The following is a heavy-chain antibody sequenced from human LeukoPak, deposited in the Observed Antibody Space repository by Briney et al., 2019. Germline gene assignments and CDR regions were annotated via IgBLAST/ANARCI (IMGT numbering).Heavy chain of an antibody. CDR3: VKALRSDFMRVLSRYLSY. CDR1: GFTFCSFA. V-gene: IGHV3-64D*09. CDR2: ISRSGGST. D-gene: IGHD3-22*01. Sequence: RGSLRLSCSASGFTFCSFAMHWVRQAPRKGLGYVGAISRSGGSTYYANKVKDRFTLSRENSKTTLYLPMSSLSAEDTAVHLCVKALRSDFMRVLSRYLSYWGQGTLVTVSS. J-gene: IGHJ4*02.